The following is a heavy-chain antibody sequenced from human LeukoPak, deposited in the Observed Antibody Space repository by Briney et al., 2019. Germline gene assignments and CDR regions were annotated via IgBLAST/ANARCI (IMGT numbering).Heavy chain of an antibody. Sequence: SVKVSCKASGGTFSSYAISWVRQAPGQGLEWMGGIIPIFGTANYALKFQGRVTITTDESTSTAYMELSSLRSEDTAVYYCARASADMPWLGPEWGQGTLVTVSS. V-gene: IGHV1-69*05. D-gene: IGHD6-19*01. J-gene: IGHJ4*02. CDR1: GGTFSSYA. CDR3: ARASADMPWLGPE. CDR2: IIPIFGTA.